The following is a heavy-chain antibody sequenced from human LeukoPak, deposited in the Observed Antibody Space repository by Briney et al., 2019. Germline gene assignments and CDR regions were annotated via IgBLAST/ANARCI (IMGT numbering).Heavy chain of an antibody. CDR1: GFTVSNNY. J-gene: IGHJ4*02. V-gene: IGHV3-66*01. CDR2: IYSHGGT. CDR3: ARDPARFGELLSDY. Sequence: GGSLRLSCAASGFTVSNNYMSWVRQAPGKGLEWVSLIYSHGGTNYADSVKGRFTISRDNSKNTLYLQMNSLRAEDTAVYYCARDPARFGELLSDYWGQGTLVTVSS. D-gene: IGHD3-10*01.